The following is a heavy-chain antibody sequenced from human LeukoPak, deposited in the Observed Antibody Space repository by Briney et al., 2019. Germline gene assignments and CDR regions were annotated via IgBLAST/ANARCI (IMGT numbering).Heavy chain of an antibody. J-gene: IGHJ4*02. CDR1: GYTFTGYY. D-gene: IGHD3-3*01. Sequence: GASVKVSCKASGYTFTGYYMHWVRQAPGQGLEWMGWINPNSGGTNYAQKFQGRVTMTRDTSISTAYMELSRLRSDDTAVYYCARGVYDFWSGYIGAFDYWGQGTLVTVSS. CDR3: ARGVYDFWSGYIGAFDY. V-gene: IGHV1-2*02. CDR2: INPNSGGT.